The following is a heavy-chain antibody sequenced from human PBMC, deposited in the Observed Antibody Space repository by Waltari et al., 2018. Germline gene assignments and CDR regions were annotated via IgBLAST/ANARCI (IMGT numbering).Heavy chain of an antibody. J-gene: IGHJ4*02. V-gene: IGHV3-15*01. D-gene: IGHD3-10*01. CDR3: TRSADGDFAD. CDR1: GFTFGDYA. CDR2: IKTKTEGGTV. Sequence: EVQLVESGGGLVQPGRSLRLSCTASGFTFGDYAMSWFRQAPGKGLEWLGRIKTKTEGGTVDYLALVKDRFTISRDDSRNTLFLQMNNVRIDDTAVYFCTRSADGDFADWGQGTLVTVSS.